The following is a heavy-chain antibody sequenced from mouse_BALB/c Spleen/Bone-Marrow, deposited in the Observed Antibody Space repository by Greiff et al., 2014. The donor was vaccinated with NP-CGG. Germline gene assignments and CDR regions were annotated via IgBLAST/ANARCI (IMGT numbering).Heavy chain of an antibody. D-gene: IGHD1-1*02. CDR3: ASYYYGXSYGXXX. CDR1: GFNIKDTY. CDR2: IDPANGXX. V-gene: IGHV14-3*02. J-gene: IGHJ3*01. Sequence: VQLKESGAELVKPGASVKLSCTASGFNIKDTYMHWVKQRPEQGLEWIGRIDPANGXXXXXXXXXGXXXXXXXTSXNTAYLQLSSLTSEDTAVYYCASYYYGXSYGXXXWGQGTLVTVS.